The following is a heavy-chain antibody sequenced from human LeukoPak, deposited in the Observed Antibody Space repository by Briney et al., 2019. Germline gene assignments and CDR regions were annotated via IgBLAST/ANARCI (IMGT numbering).Heavy chain of an antibody. V-gene: IGHV3-23*01. CDR2: MSGRGGRT. J-gene: IGHJ4*02. CDR1: GFMLSSYA. D-gene: IGHD1-1*01. Sequence: PGGSLRLSCAASGFMLSSYAMSWVRQAPGKGLEWVSGMSGRGGRTYYADSVKGRFTISRDNSKNTLYMQMNSLRAEDTAIYYCTNGNSDWGQGTLVTVPS. CDR3: TNGNSD.